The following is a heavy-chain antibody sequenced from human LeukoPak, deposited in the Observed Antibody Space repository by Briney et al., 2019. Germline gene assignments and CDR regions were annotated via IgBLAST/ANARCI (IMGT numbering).Heavy chain of an antibody. CDR3: ARDYGSGGYYSYYFDY. D-gene: IGHD3-10*01. J-gene: IGHJ4*02. CDR1: GYTFTGYY. Sequence: GASVKVSCKASGYTFTGYYMHWVRQAPGQGLEWMGWINPNGGGTNYAQKFQGRVTMTRDTSISTAYMELSRLRSDDTAVYYCARDYGSGGYYSYYFDYWGQGTLVTVSS. V-gene: IGHV1-2*02. CDR2: INPNGGGT.